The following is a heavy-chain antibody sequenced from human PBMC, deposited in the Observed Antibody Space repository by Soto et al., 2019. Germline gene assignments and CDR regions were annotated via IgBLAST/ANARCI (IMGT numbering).Heavy chain of an antibody. Sequence: PGGSLRLSCAASGFTFSTYAMSWVRQAPGKGLEWVSAVSGSGGSTYYVDSVKGRFTISRDNSKNTLYLQMNSLRAEDTAVYYCAKGGSTPFIHYDSSGYSYWGQGTLVTVSS. CDR3: AKGGSTPFIHYDSSGYSY. V-gene: IGHV3-23*01. CDR2: VSGSGGST. J-gene: IGHJ4*02. D-gene: IGHD3-22*01. CDR1: GFTFSTYA.